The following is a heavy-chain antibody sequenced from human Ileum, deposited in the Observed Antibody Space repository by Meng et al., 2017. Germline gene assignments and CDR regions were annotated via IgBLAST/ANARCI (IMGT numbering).Heavy chain of an antibody. CDR1: SGSSTSDTY. V-gene: IGHV4-4*02. D-gene: IGHD4-23*01. CDR3: ARHGGYYQGF. CDR2: ISHSGST. J-gene: IGHJ4*02. Sequence: QVKLQGSGPGLGEASGTMSLTWAVSSGSSTSDTYWSWVRLPQGKGLEWIGQISHSGSTFYNPSLKSRVTMSVDKSKSQFSLMLTSVTAADTAVYYCARHGGYYQGFWGQGTLVTVSS.